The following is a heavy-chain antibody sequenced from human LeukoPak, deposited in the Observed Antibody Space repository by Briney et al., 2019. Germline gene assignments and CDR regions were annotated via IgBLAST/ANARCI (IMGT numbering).Heavy chain of an antibody. Sequence: ASVKVSCRASGYTFTGYYMHWVRQAPGQGLEWMGWINPNSGGTNYAQKFQGRVTMTRDTSISTAYMELSRLRSDDTAVYYCARGYGDYGAFDIWGQGTMVTVSS. CDR3: ARGYGDYGAFDI. J-gene: IGHJ3*02. V-gene: IGHV1-2*02. CDR1: GYTFTGYY. D-gene: IGHD4-17*01. CDR2: INPNSGGT.